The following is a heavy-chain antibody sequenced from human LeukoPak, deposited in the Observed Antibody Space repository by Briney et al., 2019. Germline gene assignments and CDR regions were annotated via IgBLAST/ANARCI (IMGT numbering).Heavy chain of an antibody. CDR1: GGSISSGDYY. V-gene: IGHV4-30-4*01. Sequence: SQTLSLTCTVSGGSISSGDYYWSWIRQPPGKGLEWIGYIYYSGSTYYNPSLKSRVTISVDTSKNQFSLKLSSVTAADTAVYYCARVVVGADSYDAFDIWGQGTMVTVSS. D-gene: IGHD1-26*01. CDR2: IYYSGST. CDR3: ARVVVGADSYDAFDI. J-gene: IGHJ3*02.